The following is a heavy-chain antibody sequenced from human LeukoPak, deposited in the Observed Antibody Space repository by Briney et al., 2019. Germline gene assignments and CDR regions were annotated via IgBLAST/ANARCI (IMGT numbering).Heavy chain of an antibody. D-gene: IGHD2-15*01. CDR3: AKHVGVVVVAVADY. CDR1: GFTFSSYG. Sequence: GGSLRLSCAASGFTFSSYGMSWVRQAPGKGLEWVSAISGSGGGTYYADSVKGRFTISRDNSKNTLYLQMNSLRAEDTAVYYCAKHVGVVVVAVADYWGQGTLVTVSS. V-gene: IGHV3-23*01. J-gene: IGHJ4*02. CDR2: ISGSGGGT.